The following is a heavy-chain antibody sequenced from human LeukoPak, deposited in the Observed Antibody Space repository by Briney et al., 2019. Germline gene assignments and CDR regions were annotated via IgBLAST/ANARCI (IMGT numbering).Heavy chain of an antibody. V-gene: IGHV3-21*01. J-gene: IGHJ4*02. Sequence: PGGSLRLSCAASGFTFTSYTMNWVRQAPGKGLEWVSSITSSSTYIYCADSVKGRFTISRDNAKNSLYLQMNSLRAEDTAVYYCARGYYYGSGTYHMTGFDYWGQGTLVTVSS. CDR2: ITSSSTYI. CDR3: ARGYYYGSGTYHMTGFDY. D-gene: IGHD3-10*01. CDR1: GFTFTSYT.